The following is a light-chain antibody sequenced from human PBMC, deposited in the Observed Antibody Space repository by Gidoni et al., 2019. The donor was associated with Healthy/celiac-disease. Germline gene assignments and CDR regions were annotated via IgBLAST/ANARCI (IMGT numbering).Light chain of an antibody. CDR3: CSYAGSSTWV. J-gene: IGLJ3*02. CDR1: SSDVGSYNL. CDR2: EGS. V-gene: IGLV2-23*01. Sequence: QSDLTQPASGSGSPGQAITISCTGTSSDVGSYNLVSWYQQHPGKAPKLMIYEGSKRPLGVSHRFSGSTSGNPASLTISGLQADDEADYYCCSYAGSSTWVFGGGTKLTVL.